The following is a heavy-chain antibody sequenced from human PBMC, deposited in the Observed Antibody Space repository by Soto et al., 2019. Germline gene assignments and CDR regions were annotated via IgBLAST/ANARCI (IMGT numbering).Heavy chain of an antibody. CDR3: ARRFIRGYSGYDLGYLRDY. J-gene: IGHJ4*02. D-gene: IGHD5-12*01. V-gene: IGHV4-39*01. Sequence: SETLSLTCTVSGGSISSSSYYWGWIRQPPGKGLEWIGSIYYSGSTYYNPSLKSRVTITVDTSKNQFSLKLSSVTAADTAVYYCARRFIRGYSGYDLGYLRDYWGQGTLVTVSS. CDR1: GGSISSSSYY. CDR2: IYYSGST.